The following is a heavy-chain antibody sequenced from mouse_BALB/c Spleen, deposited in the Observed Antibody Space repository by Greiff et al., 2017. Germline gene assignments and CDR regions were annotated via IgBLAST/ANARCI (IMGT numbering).Heavy chain of an antibody. CDR3: ARSDYDGSSYWFAY. J-gene: IGHJ3*01. CDR2: ISYSGST. Sequence: VQLKESGPSLVKPSQTLSLTCSVTGDSITSCYWNWIRKFPGNKLEYMGYISYSGSTYYNPSLKSRISITRDTSKNQYYLQLNSVTTEDTATYYCARSDYDGSSYWFAYWGQGTLVTVSA. D-gene: IGHD1-1*01. CDR1: GDSITSCY. V-gene: IGHV3-8*02.